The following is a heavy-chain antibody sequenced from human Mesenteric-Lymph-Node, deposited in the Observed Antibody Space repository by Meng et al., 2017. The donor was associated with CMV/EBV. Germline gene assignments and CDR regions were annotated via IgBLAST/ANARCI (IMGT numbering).Heavy chain of an antibody. V-gene: IGHV3-66*01. CDR1: GFNVRDKY. CDR2: IYRGDNT. J-gene: IGHJ4*02. Sequence: EVHLVESEGGLVQPGGSLRLSCAASGFNVRDKYMSWVRQAPGKGLEWVCIIYRGDNTYYIDSVKDRFTVSRDNSKNTMYLQMNSLRVEDTAVYYCTGDSVSNPNLDYWGQGTLVTVSS. D-gene: IGHD3-10*01. CDR3: TGDSVSNPNLDY.